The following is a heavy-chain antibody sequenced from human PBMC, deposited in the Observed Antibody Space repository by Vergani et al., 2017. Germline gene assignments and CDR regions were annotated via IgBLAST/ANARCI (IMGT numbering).Heavy chain of an antibody. D-gene: IGHD6-19*01. CDR1: GGSISSYY. V-gene: IGHV4-59*01. Sequence: QVQLQESGPGLVKPSETLSLTCTVSGGSISSYYWSWIRQPPGKGLGWIGYIYYSGSTNYNPSLKSRVTISVDTSKNQFSLKLSSVTAADTAVYYCARGASPGYSSGWYGYYGMDVWGQGTTVTVSS. J-gene: IGHJ6*02. CDR3: ARGASPGYSSGWYGYYGMDV. CDR2: IYYSGST.